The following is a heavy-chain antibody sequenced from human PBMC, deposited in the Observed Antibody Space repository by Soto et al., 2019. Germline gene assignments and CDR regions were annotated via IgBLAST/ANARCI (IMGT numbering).Heavy chain of an antibody. CDR3: TRHGYCSGGSCYFIDY. CDR1: GFTFSGSA. D-gene: IGHD2-15*01. CDR2: IRNKANSYAT. Sequence: GESLRLSCAASGFTFSGSAMHWVRQASGKGLEWVARIRNKANSYATSYAASVKGRFTISRDDSKNTAYLQMNSLKTEDTAVYYCTRHGYCSGGSCYFIDYWGQGTLVTVSS. V-gene: IGHV3-73*01. J-gene: IGHJ4*02.